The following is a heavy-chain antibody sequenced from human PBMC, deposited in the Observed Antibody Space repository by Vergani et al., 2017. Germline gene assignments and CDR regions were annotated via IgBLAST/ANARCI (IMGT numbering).Heavy chain of an antibody. CDR3: ARILYRIDP. D-gene: IGHD2-8*01. J-gene: IGHJ5*02. CDR2: IYYSGST. V-gene: IGHV4-39*01. Sequence: QLQLQESGPGLVKPSETLSLTCTVSGDSISSSSYYWAWIRQPPGKGLEWIGRIYYSGSTYYNPSFKSRVTISVDTSKNQFSLKLNSVTAADTAVYNCARILYRIDPWGQGTLVTVSS. CDR1: GDSISSSSYY.